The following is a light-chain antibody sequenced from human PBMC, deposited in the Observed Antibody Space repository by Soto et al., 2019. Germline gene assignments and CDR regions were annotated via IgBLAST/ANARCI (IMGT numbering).Light chain of an antibody. Sequence: EIVLTQSPGTLSLSPGERATLSCRASQSVSSSYLAWYQQKPGQAPRLLLYGASSRATGIPDRFSGSGSGTDFTLTISRLEAEDFAVYYCQQYGSSQATFGQGTKVEIK. CDR3: QQYGSSQAT. V-gene: IGKV3-20*01. CDR2: GAS. CDR1: QSVSSSY. J-gene: IGKJ1*01.